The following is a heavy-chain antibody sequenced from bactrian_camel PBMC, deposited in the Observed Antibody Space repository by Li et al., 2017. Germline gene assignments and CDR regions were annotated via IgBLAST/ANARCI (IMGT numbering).Heavy chain of an antibody. CDR2: IDSDGT. Sequence: HVQLVESGGGSVQAGGSLRLSCTTSSEYRVKFGYMSWFRQAPGKEREGVAAIDSDGTTYAESVKGRFTISKDIAENTLYLQMNSLKPEDTAVYYCAAARGGSWNRVLLRNEYSYWGQ. J-gene: IGHJ4*01. V-gene: IGHV3S53*01. D-gene: IGHD6*01. CDR1: SEYRVKFGY. CDR3: AAARGGSWNRVLLRNEYSY.